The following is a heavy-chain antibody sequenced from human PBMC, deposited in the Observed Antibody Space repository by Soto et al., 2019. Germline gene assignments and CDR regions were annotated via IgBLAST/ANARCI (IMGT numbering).Heavy chain of an antibody. D-gene: IGHD3-16*01. CDR2: GYHSVSI. CDR1: GGSITDYY. J-gene: IGHJ2*01. CDR3: ARAFAGFGAYWYFDL. V-gene: IGHV4-59*01. Sequence: SETLSLTCTASGGSITDYYWSWIRQPPGKALEWIGYGYHSVSIHYNPSLKTRVTISVDTSENQFSLRLSSVTAADTAVYYCARAFAGFGAYWYFDLWGRGTLGTVSS.